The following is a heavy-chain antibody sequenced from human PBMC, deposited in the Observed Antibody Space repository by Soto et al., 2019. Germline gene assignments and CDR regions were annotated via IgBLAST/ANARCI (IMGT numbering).Heavy chain of an antibody. J-gene: IGHJ6*02. CDR3: ARESEDTALFYYYGMDV. V-gene: IGHV3-30-3*01. CDR1: GFTFSSYA. D-gene: IGHD5-18*01. CDR2: ISYDGSNK. Sequence: QVQLVESGGGVVQPGRSLRLSCAASGFTFSSYAMHWVRQAPGKGLEWVAVISYDGSNKYYADSVKGRFTISRDNSKNXXYLQMNSLRAEDTAVYYCARESEDTALFYYYGMDVWGQGTTVTVSS.